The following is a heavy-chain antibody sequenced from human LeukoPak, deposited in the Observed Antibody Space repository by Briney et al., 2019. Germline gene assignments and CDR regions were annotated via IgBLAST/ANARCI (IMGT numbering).Heavy chain of an antibody. Sequence: KSGGSLRLSCAPSGFPFSSYSMNWVRQPPGKGRAWVSSISSRSGYIYYADSVKGRFTISRDNAKNSLYLQMNSLRAEDTAVYYCARDFGRYYFDYWGQGTLVTVSS. CDR2: ISSRSGYI. J-gene: IGHJ4*02. CDR3: ARDFGRYYFDY. V-gene: IGHV3-21*01. CDR1: GFPFSSYS. D-gene: IGHD3-10*01.